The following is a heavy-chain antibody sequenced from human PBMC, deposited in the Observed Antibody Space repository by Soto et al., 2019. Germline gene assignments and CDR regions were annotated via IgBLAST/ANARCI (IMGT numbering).Heavy chain of an antibody. CDR2: IYYSGST. CDR1: GGSISSYY. Sequence: ASETLSLTCTVSGGSISSYYWSWIRQPPGKGLEWIGYIYYSGSTNYNPSLKSRVTISVDTSKNQFSLKLSSVTAADTAVYYCAREWRWAMDVWGQGTTVTVSS. D-gene: IGHD1-26*01. V-gene: IGHV4-59*01. J-gene: IGHJ6*02. CDR3: AREWRWAMDV.